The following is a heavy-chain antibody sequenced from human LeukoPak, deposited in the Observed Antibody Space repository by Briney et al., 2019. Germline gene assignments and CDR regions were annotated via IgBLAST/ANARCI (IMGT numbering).Heavy chain of an antibody. CDR2: ISTSGST. Sequence: NSSQTLSLTCTVSGGSISSGTYYWSWIRQPAGKGLEWIGRISTSGSTNYHPSLKSRVTISVDTSKNQFSLKLSSVTAAGTAVYYCARTAYYYPVDVWGQGTTVTVSS. J-gene: IGHJ6*02. CDR1: GGSISSGTYY. V-gene: IGHV4-61*02. CDR3: ARTAYYYPVDV.